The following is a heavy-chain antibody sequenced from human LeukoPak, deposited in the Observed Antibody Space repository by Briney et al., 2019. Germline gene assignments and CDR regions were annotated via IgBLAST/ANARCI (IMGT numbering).Heavy chain of an antibody. Sequence: PSETLSLTCAVYGRSFSGYYWSWIRQPPGKGLEWIGEINHSGSTNYNPSLKSRVTISVDTSKNQFSLKLSSVTAADTAVYYCARGDVSSGYFLDYWGQGTLVTVSS. J-gene: IGHJ4*02. D-gene: IGHD3-22*01. V-gene: IGHV4-34*01. CDR1: GRSFSGYY. CDR2: INHSGST. CDR3: ARGDVSSGYFLDY.